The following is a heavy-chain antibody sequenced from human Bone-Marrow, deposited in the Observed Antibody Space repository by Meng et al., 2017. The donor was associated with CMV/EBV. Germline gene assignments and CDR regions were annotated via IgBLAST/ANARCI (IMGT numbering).Heavy chain of an antibody. CDR2: MNSNSGNT. V-gene: IGHV1-8*01. D-gene: IGHD4-17*01. J-gene: IGHJ4*01. Sequence: ASVKVSCKASGYTFINHDINWVRQAAGQGLEWMGWMNSNSGNTGYAQKFQGRVTMTEDTSTDTAYMELSSLRSEDTAVYYCATALTTVTTLFDYWGQGTRVTVSS. CDR1: GYTFINHD. CDR3: ATALTTVTTLFDY.